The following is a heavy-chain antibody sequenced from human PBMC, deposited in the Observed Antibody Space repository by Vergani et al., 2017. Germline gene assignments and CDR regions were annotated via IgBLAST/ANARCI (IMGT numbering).Heavy chain of an antibody. CDR2: IIPNSGGT. CDR1: GGTFSSYA. Sequence: QVQLVQSGAEVKKPGSSVKVSCKASGGTFSSYAISWVRQAPGQGLEWMGGIIPNSGGTNYAQKFQGRVTMTRDTSISTAYMELSRLRSDDTAVYYCARLGYSGYDFDYWGQGTLVTVSS. J-gene: IGHJ4*02. V-gene: IGHV1-2*02. CDR3: ARLGYSGYDFDY. D-gene: IGHD5-12*01.